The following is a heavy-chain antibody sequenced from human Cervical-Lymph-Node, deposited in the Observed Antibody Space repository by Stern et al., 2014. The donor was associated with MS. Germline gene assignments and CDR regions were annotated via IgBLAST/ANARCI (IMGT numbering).Heavy chain of an antibody. CDR2: INPSAGNT. CDR3: ARDEGADY. CDR1: GYSFTSYF. J-gene: IGHJ4*02. V-gene: IGHV1-46*01. Sequence: MQLVESGAEVKKPGASVKVSCMASGYSFTSYFINWVRQAPGQVLEWMGIINPSAGNTNYAQKFQGRVVMTSDTSTGTVYMELSSLRSEDTAVYYCARDEGADYWGQGTLVTVSS.